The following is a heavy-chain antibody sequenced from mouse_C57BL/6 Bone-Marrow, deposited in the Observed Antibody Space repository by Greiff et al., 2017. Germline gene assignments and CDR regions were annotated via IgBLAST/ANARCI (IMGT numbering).Heavy chain of an antibody. Sequence: VHLVESGPGLVQPSQSLSITCTVSGFSLTSYGVHWVRQSPGKGLEWLGVIWSGGSTDYNAAFISRLSISKDNSKSQDFFKMNSLQADDTAIYYCARKGRFAYWGQGTLVTVSA. CDR2: IWSGGST. CDR3: ARKGRFAY. D-gene: IGHD3-3*01. J-gene: IGHJ3*01. V-gene: IGHV2-2*01. CDR1: GFSLTSYG.